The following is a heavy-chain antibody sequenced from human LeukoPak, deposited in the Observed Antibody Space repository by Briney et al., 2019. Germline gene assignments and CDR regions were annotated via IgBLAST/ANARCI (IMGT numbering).Heavy chain of an antibody. CDR2: IYSGGNT. CDR3: ARDSSFDY. V-gene: IGHV3-66*01. J-gene: IGHJ4*02. CDR1: GFPVSSNY. Sequence: GSLLLSRAASGFPVSSNYMSWVRQAPGKGLEWVSVIYSGGNTYYADSVKGGFTISRDKSKNTLYLQMNSLRAEDTAVYYCARDSSFDYWGQGTLVTVSS.